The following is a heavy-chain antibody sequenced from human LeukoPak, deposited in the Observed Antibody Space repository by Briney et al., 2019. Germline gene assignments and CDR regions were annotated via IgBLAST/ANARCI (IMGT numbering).Heavy chain of an antibody. D-gene: IGHD3-22*01. CDR1: GFTFSDYY. CDR3: ARGMYYYDSSGYYAGY. J-gene: IGHJ4*02. CDR2: ISSSSSYT. V-gene: IGHV3-11*06. Sequence: PGGSLRLSCAASGFTFSDYYMSWIRQAPGKGLEWVSYISSSSSYTNYADSVKGRFTISRDNAKNSLYLQMNSLRAEDTAVYSCARGMYYYDSSGYYAGYWGQGTLVTVSS.